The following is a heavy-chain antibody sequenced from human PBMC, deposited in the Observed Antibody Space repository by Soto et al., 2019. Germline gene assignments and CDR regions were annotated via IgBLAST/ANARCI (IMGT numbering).Heavy chain of an antibody. J-gene: IGHJ5*02. CDR2: IRSKANSYAT. CDR3: TRLGGSGGLNWFDP. CDR1: GFTFSGSA. V-gene: IGHV3-73*01. D-gene: IGHD3-10*01. Sequence: EVQLVESGGGLVQPGGSLKLSCAAAGFTFSGSAMHWVRQASGKGLEWVGRIRSKANSYATAYAASVKGRFTISRDDSKNTAYLQMNSLKSEDTAVYYCTRLGGSGGLNWFDPWGQGTLVTVSS.